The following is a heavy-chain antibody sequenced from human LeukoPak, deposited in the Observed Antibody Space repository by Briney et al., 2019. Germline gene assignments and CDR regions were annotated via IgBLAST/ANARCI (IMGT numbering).Heavy chain of an antibody. V-gene: IGHV3-23*01. CDR1: GFTFKNYA. CDR2: ISGSGDDT. D-gene: IGHD5-18*01. J-gene: IGHJ6*02. Sequence: PGGSLRLSCAASGFTFKNYAMTWVRQAPGKGLECVSAISGSGDDTYYADSVKGRFTISRDNSKNTLYLQMNSLRAEDTAIYYCATRQRSGYYYGMDVWGQGTTVTVSS. CDR3: ATRQRSGYYYGMDV.